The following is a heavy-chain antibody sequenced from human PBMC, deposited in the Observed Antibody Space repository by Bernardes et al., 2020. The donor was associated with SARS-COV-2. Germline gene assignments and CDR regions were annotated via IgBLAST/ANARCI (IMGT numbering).Heavy chain of an antibody. J-gene: IGHJ3*02. CDR2: ISYDGSNK. D-gene: IGHD1-26*01. Sequence: GGSLRLSCAASGFTFSSYAMHWVRQAPGKGLEWVAVISYDGSNKYYADSVKGRFTISRDNSKNTLYLQMNSLRAEDTAVYYCARGRLTPTRRYSAFDIWGQGTMVTVSS. CDR1: GFTFSSYA. V-gene: IGHV3-30-3*01. CDR3: ARGRLTPTRRYSAFDI.